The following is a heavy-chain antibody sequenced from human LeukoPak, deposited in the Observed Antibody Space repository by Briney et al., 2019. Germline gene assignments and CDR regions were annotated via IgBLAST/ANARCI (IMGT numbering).Heavy chain of an antibody. D-gene: IGHD5-24*01. Sequence: SETLSLTCTVSGGFISSYYWSWIRQPPGKGLEWIGYIYYSGSTNYNPSLKSRVTISVGTSKNQFSLKLSSVTAADTAVYYCARSRRDGYKIDYWGQGTLVTVSS. CDR1: GGFISSYY. CDR3: ARSRRDGYKIDY. V-gene: IGHV4-59*08. J-gene: IGHJ4*02. CDR2: IYYSGST.